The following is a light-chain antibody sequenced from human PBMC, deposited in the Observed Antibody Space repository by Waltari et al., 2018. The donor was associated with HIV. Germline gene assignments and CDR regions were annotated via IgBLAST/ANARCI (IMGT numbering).Light chain of an antibody. Sequence: DIQMTQSTSSLSASVGDRVTITCRASQGISSYLAWSQQKPGKVPRLLIYAASSLHPGAPFRMRGGVSGTYFTLNSSSMQPEDVGTFYCQKYNSAPRTFGQGSKLGIK. CDR2: AAS. CDR1: QGISSY. J-gene: IGKJ1*01. V-gene: IGKV1-27*01. CDR3: QKYNSAPRT.